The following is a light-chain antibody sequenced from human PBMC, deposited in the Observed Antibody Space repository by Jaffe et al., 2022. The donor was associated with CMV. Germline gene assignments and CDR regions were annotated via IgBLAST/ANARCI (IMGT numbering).Light chain of an antibody. CDR1: NIGSKS. CDR2: SDS. CDR3: QVWDGSSDQGV. V-gene: IGLV3-21*04. J-gene: IGLJ3*02. Sequence: SYVLTQPPSVSVAPGKTARITCGGNNIGSKSVHWYQQKPGQAPVLVMYSDSDRPSGIPERFSGSNSGNTATLTISRVEAGDEADYYCQVWDGSSDQGVFGGGTNLTVL.